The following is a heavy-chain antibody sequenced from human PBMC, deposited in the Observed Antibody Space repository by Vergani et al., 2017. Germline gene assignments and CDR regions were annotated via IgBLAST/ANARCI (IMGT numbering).Heavy chain of an antibody. V-gene: IGHV4-34*01. CDR1: GGSFTSYH. CDR3: ARVNTETNGHLYYCYYMDV. J-gene: IGHJ6*03. Sequence: QVQLQQWGGGLLKPSETLSLTCVVNGGSFTSYHWTWIRQSPGEGLEWVGDIDNTGRPDYNPSLKRRLTMSVAKSRNQFSLTLNSVTATDTAIYFCARVNTETNGHLYYCYYMDVWGQGTAVTVS. D-gene: IGHD4-11*01. CDR2: IDNTGRP.